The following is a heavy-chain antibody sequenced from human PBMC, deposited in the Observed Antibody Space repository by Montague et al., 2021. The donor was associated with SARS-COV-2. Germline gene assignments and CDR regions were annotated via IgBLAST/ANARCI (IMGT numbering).Heavy chain of an antibody. CDR1: GGSISSGSHY. J-gene: IGHJ4*02. Sequence: TLSLTCTVSGGSISSGSHYWSWIRQHPGKGLEWIGYIYYSGSSYYNPSLKSRVTISVDTSKNQFSLGLSSVTAADTAVYYCARARTSLIVVVNEFDYWGQGTLVTVSS. CDR2: IYYSGSS. D-gene: IGHD2-21*01. CDR3: ARARTSLIVVVNEFDY. V-gene: IGHV4-31*03.